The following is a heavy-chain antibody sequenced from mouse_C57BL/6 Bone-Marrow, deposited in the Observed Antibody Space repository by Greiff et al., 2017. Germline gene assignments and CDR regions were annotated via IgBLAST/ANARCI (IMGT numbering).Heavy chain of an antibody. Sequence: QVQLQQPGAELVKPGASVKLSCKASGYTFTSHWMQWVKQRPGQGLEWIGEIDPSDSYTNYNQKFKGKATLTVDTSSSTAYMQLSSLTSEDSAVYYCAREDYYGSSSAWFAYWGQGTLVTVSA. CDR3: AREDYYGSSSAWFAY. J-gene: IGHJ3*01. CDR1: GYTFTSHW. CDR2: IDPSDSYT. D-gene: IGHD1-1*01. V-gene: IGHV1-50*01.